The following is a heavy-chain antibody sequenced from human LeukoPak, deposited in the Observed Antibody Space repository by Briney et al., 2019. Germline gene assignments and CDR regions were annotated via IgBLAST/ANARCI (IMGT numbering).Heavy chain of an antibody. CDR2: VKQDGGEK. CDR1: GFTFSNYW. D-gene: IGHD3-22*01. CDR3: ARKEAIYYDTTGGFDI. Sequence: GGSLRLSCVASGFTFSNYWMTWVRQAPGKGLEWVANVKQDGGEKYYVDSVKGRFTISRDNAKNSLYLQMNSLRAEDAAVYYCARKEAIYYDTTGGFDIWGQGTMVTVSS. J-gene: IGHJ3*02. V-gene: IGHV3-7*01.